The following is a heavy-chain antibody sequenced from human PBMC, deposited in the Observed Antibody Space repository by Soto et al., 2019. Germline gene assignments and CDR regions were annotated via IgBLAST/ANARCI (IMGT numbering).Heavy chain of an antibody. CDR2: IKQDGSEK. J-gene: IGHJ5*02. V-gene: IGHV3-7*01. Sequence: EVQLVESGGGLVQPGGSLRLSCAASGFTFSSYWMSWVRQAPGKGLGWVANIKQDGSEKYYVDSVKGRFTISRDNAKNSLYLQMNSLRAEDTAVYYCARSYYDILTGYLTWGQGTLVTVSS. D-gene: IGHD3-9*01. CDR3: ARSYYDILTGYLT. CDR1: GFTFSSYW.